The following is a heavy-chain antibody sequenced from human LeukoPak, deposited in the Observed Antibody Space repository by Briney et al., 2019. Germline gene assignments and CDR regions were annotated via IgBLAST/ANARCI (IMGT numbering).Heavy chain of an antibody. Sequence: PSQTLSLTCTVSGASIRSGDYYWSWTRQPPGKGLEWIGYIYDSGSTYYNPSLKSRITISVDTSENRFSLKLSSVTATDTAVYYCARDCSGGSCYGAFDIWGQGTMVTVSS. V-gene: IGHV4-30-4*01. D-gene: IGHD2-15*01. CDR3: ARDCSGGSCYGAFDI. CDR1: GASIRSGDYY. CDR2: IYDSGST. J-gene: IGHJ3*02.